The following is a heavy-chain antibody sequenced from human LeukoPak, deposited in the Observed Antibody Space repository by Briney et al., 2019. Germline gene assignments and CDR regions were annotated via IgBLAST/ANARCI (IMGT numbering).Heavy chain of an antibody. J-gene: IGHJ4*02. Sequence: GGSLRLSCAASGFSLSIYGMLWVRQAPGKGLEWVASIRHDGNNKYYADSVKGRFTISRDNSKNTLFLQMNSLRTDDTAVYYCAKRAGYCSSTSCLAVDYWGQGTLVTVSS. CDR1: GFSLSIYG. CDR2: IRHDGNNK. D-gene: IGHD2-2*01. V-gene: IGHV3-30*02. CDR3: AKRAGYCSSTSCLAVDY.